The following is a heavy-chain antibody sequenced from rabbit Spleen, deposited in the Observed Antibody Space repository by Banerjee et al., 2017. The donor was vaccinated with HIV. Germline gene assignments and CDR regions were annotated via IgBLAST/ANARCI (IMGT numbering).Heavy chain of an antibody. D-gene: IGHD6-1*01. CDR3: ARDTVYAAYAGFGHATLHYFDL. CDR1: GFSFSSSDY. J-gene: IGHJ4*01. V-gene: IGHV1S40*01. Sequence: QSLEESGGDLVKPGASLTLTCTASGFSFSSSDYMCWVRQAPGKGLEWISCIAGSSSGFTYSATWAKGRFTISKTSSTTVTLEMTSLTAADTATYFCARDTVYAAYAGFGHATLHYFDLWGQGTLVTVS. CDR2: IAGSSSGFT.